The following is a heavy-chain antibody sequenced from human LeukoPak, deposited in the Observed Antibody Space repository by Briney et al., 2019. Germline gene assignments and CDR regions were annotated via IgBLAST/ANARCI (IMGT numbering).Heavy chain of an antibody. Sequence: GGSLRLSCAASGFTFSSYGMHWVRQAPGKGLEWVAVIWYDGSNKYYADSVKGRFTISRDNSKNTLYLQMNSLRAEDTAVYYCARDDTTPYWYFDLWGRGTLVTVSS. D-gene: IGHD1-1*01. CDR3: ARDDTTPYWYFDL. J-gene: IGHJ2*01. CDR1: GFTFSSYG. CDR2: IWYDGSNK. V-gene: IGHV3-33*01.